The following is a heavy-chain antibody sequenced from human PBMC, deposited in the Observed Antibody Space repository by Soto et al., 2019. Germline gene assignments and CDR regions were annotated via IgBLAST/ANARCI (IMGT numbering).Heavy chain of an antibody. J-gene: IGHJ4*02. Sequence: QVQLVQSGAEVKKPGSSVKVSCKASGGSFNNYAVTWVRQAPGQGLEWMGGIIPMSGTANYAQKFQGRVTITADKSTSTAYMELSSLRYDDTAVGYCASSYGTSWYGDYWGQGTLVTVSS. CDR3: ASSYGTSWYGDY. CDR1: GGSFNNYA. CDR2: IIPMSGTA. D-gene: IGHD6-13*01. V-gene: IGHV1-69*06.